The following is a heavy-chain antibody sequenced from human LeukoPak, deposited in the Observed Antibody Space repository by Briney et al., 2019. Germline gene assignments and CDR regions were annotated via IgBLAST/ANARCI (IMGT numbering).Heavy chain of an antibody. D-gene: IGHD1-26*01. Sequence: QPGGSLRLSCAASGFTFSSYAMHWVRQAPGKGLEWVAVISYDGSNKYYADSVKGRFTISRDNSKNTLYLQMNSLRAEDTAVYYCAAPPQSGSYGYWGQGTLVTVSS. V-gene: IGHV3-30-3*01. CDR3: AAPPQSGSYGY. CDR1: GFTFSSYA. J-gene: IGHJ4*02. CDR2: ISYDGSNK.